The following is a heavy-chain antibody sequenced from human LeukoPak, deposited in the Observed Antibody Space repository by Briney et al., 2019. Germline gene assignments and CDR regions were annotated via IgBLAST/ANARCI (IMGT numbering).Heavy chain of an antibody. CDR2: IYYSGST. J-gene: IGHJ2*01. CDR1: GGSISSSSYY. D-gene: IGHD2-2*01. Sequence: SETLSLTCTVSGGSISSSSYYWGWIRQPPGKGLEWIGSIYYSGSTYHNPSLKSRVTISVDTSKNQFSLKLSSVTAADTAVYYCARPQIVVVPAARTYWYFDLWGRGTLVTVSS. V-gene: IGHV4-39*01. CDR3: ARPQIVVVPAARTYWYFDL.